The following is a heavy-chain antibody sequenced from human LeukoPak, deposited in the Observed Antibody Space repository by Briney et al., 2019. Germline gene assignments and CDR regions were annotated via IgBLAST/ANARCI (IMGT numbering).Heavy chain of an antibody. CDR3: ARGYSGSYYN. CDR1: GFTFSSYS. V-gene: IGHV3-21*01. J-gene: IGHJ4*02. D-gene: IGHD1-26*01. Sequence: GGSLRLSCAASGFTFSSYSMNWVRQAPGKGLEWISSISSSSSYVYYADSVKGRFTISRDNAKNTLYLQMNSLRAEDTAVYYCARGYSGSYYNWGQGTLVTVSS. CDR2: ISSSSSYV.